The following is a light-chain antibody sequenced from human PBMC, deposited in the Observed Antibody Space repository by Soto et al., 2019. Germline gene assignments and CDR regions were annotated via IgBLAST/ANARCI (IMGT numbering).Light chain of an antibody. CDR3: SSYTSSSTRV. Sequence: QSALTQPASVSGSPGQSITISCTGTSSDVGGYNYVSWYQQHPGKAPKLMIYDVSNRPSGGSNRFSGSKFGSTASLTISGLQAEDEAYYYCSSYTSSSTRVFGGGPKLTVL. CDR1: SSDVGGYNY. CDR2: DVS. V-gene: IGLV2-14*01. J-gene: IGLJ2*01.